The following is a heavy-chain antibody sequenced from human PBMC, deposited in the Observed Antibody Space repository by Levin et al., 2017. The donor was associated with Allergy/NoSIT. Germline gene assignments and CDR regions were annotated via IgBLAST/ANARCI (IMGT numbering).Heavy chain of an antibody. CDR1: GFTFSGSA. J-gene: IGHJ3*01. Sequence: GESLKISCAASGFTFSGSAMHWVRQASGKGLEWVGRIRDKANVYATAYGASVRGRFTISRDDSKNTAYLQMNSLKSEDTAVYYCTLYDNNGYFAFDHWGQGTMVTVSS. V-gene: IGHV3-73*01. D-gene: IGHD3-22*01. CDR3: TLYDNNGYFAFDH. CDR2: IRDKANVYAT.